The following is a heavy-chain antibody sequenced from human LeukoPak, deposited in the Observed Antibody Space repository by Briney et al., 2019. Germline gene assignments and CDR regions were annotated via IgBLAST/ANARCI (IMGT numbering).Heavy chain of an antibody. V-gene: IGHV1-46*01. CDR2: INPSSGSS. CDR3: AGALDQAFDS. CDR1: GSSFTSYF. J-gene: IGHJ4*02. Sequence: ASVKVSCKAPGSSFTSYFMNWVRNAPGQGLEWMGIINPSSGSSTYAQKFQGRVAMTGDTSTSTVYMELSSLRSEDTAVYYCAGALDQAFDSWGQGTLVTVSS. D-gene: IGHD1/OR15-1a*01.